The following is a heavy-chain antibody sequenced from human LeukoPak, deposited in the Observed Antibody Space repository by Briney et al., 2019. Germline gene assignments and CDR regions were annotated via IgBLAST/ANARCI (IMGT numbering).Heavy chain of an antibody. Sequence: ASVKVSCKASGYIFTNYGISWVRQAPGQGLEWMGWISTYNGNTNYAQKLQGRVTMTTDTSTSTAYMELRGLRSDDTAVYYYARGVPAATMDAFDIWGQGTMVTVSS. D-gene: IGHD2-2*01. V-gene: IGHV1-18*01. CDR1: GYIFTNYG. J-gene: IGHJ3*02. CDR3: ARGVPAATMDAFDI. CDR2: ISTYNGNT.